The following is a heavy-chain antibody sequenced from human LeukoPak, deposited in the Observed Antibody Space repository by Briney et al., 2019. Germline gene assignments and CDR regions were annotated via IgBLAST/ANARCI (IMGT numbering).Heavy chain of an antibody. CDR3: ARDLGTGGGY. D-gene: IGHD1-1*01. J-gene: IGHJ4*02. CDR1: GFTFSSYS. Sequence: GGSLRLSCAASGFTFSSYSMSWVRQAPGKGLEWVSSISSSSSYIYYADSVKGRFTISRDNAKNSLYLQMNSLRAEDTAVYYCARDLGTGGGYWGQGTLVTVSS. V-gene: IGHV3-21*01. CDR2: ISSSSSYI.